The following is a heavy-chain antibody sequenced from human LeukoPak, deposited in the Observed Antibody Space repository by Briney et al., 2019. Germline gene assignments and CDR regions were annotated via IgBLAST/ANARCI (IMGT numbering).Heavy chain of an antibody. J-gene: IGHJ4*02. CDR1: GFTFSSYW. CDR3: TRSTAPYFDY. D-gene: IGHD1-14*01. CDR2: IKSDGSVT. V-gene: IGHV3-74*03. Sequence: GGSLRLSCVASGFTFSSYWMHWVRQAPGKGLAWVSRIKSDGSVTTYADSVKGRFTISRDNAKNTLYLQMSSLRAEDTAVYFCTRSTAPYFDYWGQGTLVTVSS.